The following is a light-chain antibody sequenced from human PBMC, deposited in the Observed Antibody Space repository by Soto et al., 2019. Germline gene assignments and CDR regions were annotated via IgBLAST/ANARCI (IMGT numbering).Light chain of an antibody. V-gene: IGKV3-20*01. CDR1: QSVSSNY. CDR3: QHYVTSLTT. CDR2: GAS. J-gene: IGKJ1*01. Sequence: EIVLTQSPATLSLSPGERATLSCRASQSVSSNYLTWYQQKPGQSPRLLIFGASIRVTGIPDRFIGSGSGTDFTLTITRLEPEDFAVYYCQHYVTSLTTFGQGTKVDIK.